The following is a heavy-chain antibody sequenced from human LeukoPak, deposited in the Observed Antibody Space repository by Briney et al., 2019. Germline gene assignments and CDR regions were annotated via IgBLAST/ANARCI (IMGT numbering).Heavy chain of an antibody. V-gene: IGHV1-69*13. CDR3: ARQYYYGSGSYYNSDY. Sequence: ASVKVSCKASGGTFNTSPLSWLRQAPGQGPEWMGGIIPFFGTANYAQKFQGRVTITADESTSTAYMELSSLRSEDTAVYYCARQYYYGSGSYYNSDYWGQGTLVTVSS. CDR1: GGTFNTSP. J-gene: IGHJ4*02. CDR2: IIPFFGTA. D-gene: IGHD3-10*01.